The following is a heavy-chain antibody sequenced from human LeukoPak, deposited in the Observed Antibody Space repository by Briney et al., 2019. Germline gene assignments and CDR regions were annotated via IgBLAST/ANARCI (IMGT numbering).Heavy chain of an antibody. J-gene: IGHJ5*02. V-gene: IGHV4-30-2*01. CDR3: ARVLLWFGETRYNWFDP. CDR1: GGSISSGGYS. Sequence: SQTLSLTCAVSGGSISSGGYSWSWLRQPPGKGLEWIGYIYRSGSTYYNPSLKSRVTISVDRSKNQFSLKLSSVTAADTAVYYCARVLLWFGETRYNWFDPWGQGTLVTVSS. D-gene: IGHD3-10*01. CDR2: IYRSGST.